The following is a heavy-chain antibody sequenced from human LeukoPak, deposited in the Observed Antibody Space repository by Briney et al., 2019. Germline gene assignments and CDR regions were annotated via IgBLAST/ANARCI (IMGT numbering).Heavy chain of an antibody. V-gene: IGHV4-34*01. CDR3: ARGWYYYGSGSYRFDP. Sequence: KPSETLSLTCAVYGGSFSGYYWSWIRKPPGKGLDWMGEINHSGSTNYNPSLKSRVTISVDTSKNQFSLKLSSVTAADTAVYYCARGWYYYGSGSYRFDPWGQGTLVTVSS. CDR1: GGSFSGYY. D-gene: IGHD3-10*01. CDR2: INHSGST. J-gene: IGHJ5*02.